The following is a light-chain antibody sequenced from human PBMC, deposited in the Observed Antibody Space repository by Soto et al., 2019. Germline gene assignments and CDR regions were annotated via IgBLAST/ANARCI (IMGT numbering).Light chain of an antibody. CDR2: WAS. CDR1: QSVLYSAKNKNF. J-gene: IGKJ1*01. V-gene: IGKV4-1*01. Sequence: DIVMTQSPDSLAVSLGERATIHCKSSQSVLYSAKNKNFLTWYQQKPGQPPKLLIYWASTRESGVPDRFTGSGSGTDFTLTISSLQPEDFATYYCQQSYSTPLTFGQGTKVEIK. CDR3: QQSYSTPLT.